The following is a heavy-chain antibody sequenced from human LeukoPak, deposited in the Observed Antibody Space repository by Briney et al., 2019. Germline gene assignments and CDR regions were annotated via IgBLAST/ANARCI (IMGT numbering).Heavy chain of an antibody. D-gene: IGHD5-12*01. CDR3: ARGGEATIGRGDDAFDI. CDR2: IYYSGTT. J-gene: IGHJ3*02. CDR1: GGSISRYF. V-gene: IGHV4-59*08. Sequence: SETLSLTCTVSGGSISRYFWSWIRQPPGKGLEWIGHIYYSGTTYYNPSLKSRVTISVDTSKNQFSLKLSSVTAADTAVYYCARGGEATIGRGDDAFDIWGQGTMVTVSS.